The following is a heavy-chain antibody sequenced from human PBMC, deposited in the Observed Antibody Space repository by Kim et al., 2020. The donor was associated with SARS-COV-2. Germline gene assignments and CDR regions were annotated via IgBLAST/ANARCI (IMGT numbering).Heavy chain of an antibody. V-gene: IGHV1-46*01. D-gene: IGHD3-3*01. CDR3: ARDPPPDFWSGYYHYGMDV. CDR1: GYTFTSYY. J-gene: IGHJ6*02. Sequence: ASVKVSCKASGYTFTSYYMHWVRQAPGQGLEWMGIINPSGGSTSYAQKFQGRVTMTRDTSTSTVYMELSSLRSEDTAVYYCARDPPPDFWSGYYHYGMDVWGQGTTVTVSS. CDR2: INPSGGST.